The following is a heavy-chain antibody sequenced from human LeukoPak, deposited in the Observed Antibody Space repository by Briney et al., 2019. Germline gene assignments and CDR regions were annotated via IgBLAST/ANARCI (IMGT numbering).Heavy chain of an antibody. Sequence: GGSLRLSCAASGFTFSSYAMHWVRQAPGKGLEWVAVISYDGSNKYYADSVKGRFTISRDNSKNTLYLQMNSLRAEDTAVYSCARDGYSSSWGQGTLVTVSS. D-gene: IGHD6-13*01. J-gene: IGHJ4*02. CDR1: GFTFSSYA. CDR2: ISYDGSNK. V-gene: IGHV3-30-3*01. CDR3: ARDGYSSS.